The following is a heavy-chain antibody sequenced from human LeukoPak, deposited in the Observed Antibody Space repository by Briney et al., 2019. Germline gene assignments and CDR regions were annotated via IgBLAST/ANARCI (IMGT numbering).Heavy chain of an antibody. CDR3: ARELHSSGWYWAFGI. V-gene: IGHV4-31*03. J-gene: IGHJ3*02. Sequence: SETLSLTCTVSGGSISSGGYSWSWIRQHPGKGLEWIGYIYYSGSTYYNPSLKSRVTISVDTSKNQFSLKLSSVTAADTAVYYCARELHSSGWYWAFGIWGQGTMVTVSS. D-gene: IGHD6-19*01. CDR1: GGSISSGGYS. CDR2: IYYSGST.